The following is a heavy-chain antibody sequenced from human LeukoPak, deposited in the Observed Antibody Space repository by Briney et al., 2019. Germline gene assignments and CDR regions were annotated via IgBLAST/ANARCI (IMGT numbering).Heavy chain of an antibody. V-gene: IGHV3-74*01. Sequence: GGSLRLSCAASGYTFSTYWMHWVRQGPGKGLVWVSRINEDGSITSYADSVRGRFTISRDNAKNTLYLQMNSLRAEDTAVYYCTRDTFGACDSWGQGTLVTVSS. D-gene: IGHD3-10*01. CDR3: TRDTFGACDS. J-gene: IGHJ4*02. CDR1: GYTFSTYW. CDR2: INEDGSIT.